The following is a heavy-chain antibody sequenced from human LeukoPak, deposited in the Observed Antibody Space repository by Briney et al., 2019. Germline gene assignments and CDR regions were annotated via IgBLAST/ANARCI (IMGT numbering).Heavy chain of an antibody. V-gene: IGHV4-59*08. CDR2: IYYSGST. J-gene: IGHJ4*02. D-gene: IGHD3-10*01. CDR1: GGSISSYY. Sequence: SETLSLTCTVSGGSISSYYWSWIRQPPGKGLEWIGYIYYSGSTNYNPSLKSRVTISVDTSKNQFSLKLSSVTAADTAVYYCARRTYGSGSWSFDYWGQGTLVIVSS. CDR3: ARRTYGSGSWSFDY.